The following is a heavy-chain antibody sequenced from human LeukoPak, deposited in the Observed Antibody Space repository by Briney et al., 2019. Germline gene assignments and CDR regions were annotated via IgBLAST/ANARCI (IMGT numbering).Heavy chain of an antibody. V-gene: IGHV4-30-4*01. CDR1: GGSISSGDYY. CDR3: ARGDGYGDYFPDY. CDR2: IHYSGST. D-gene: IGHD4-17*01. J-gene: IGHJ4*02. Sequence: SQTLSLTCTVSGGSISSGDYYWSWIRQPPGKGLEWIGYIHYSGSTYYNPFLKSRVTISVDTSKNQFSLKLSSVTAADTAVYYCARGDGYGDYFPDYWGQGTLVTVSS.